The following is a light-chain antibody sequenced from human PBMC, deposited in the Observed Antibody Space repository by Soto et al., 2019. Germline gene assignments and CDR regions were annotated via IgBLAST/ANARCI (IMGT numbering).Light chain of an antibody. J-gene: IGKJ1*01. CDR2: DAS. Sequence: EKVMTQSPATLSVSPGERATLSCRASQNVRSNLAWYQQKPGQPPRLLIYDASTRATGIPSRFSGSGSGTEFTLTISSLKSEDFAVYYCQQYDNWPRTFGQGTKVDIK. CDR3: QQYDNWPRT. V-gene: IGKV3-15*01. CDR1: QNVRSN.